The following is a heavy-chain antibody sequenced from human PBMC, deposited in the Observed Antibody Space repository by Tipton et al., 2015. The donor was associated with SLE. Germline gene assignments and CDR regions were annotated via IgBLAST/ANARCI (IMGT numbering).Heavy chain of an antibody. D-gene: IGHD5-24*01. CDR2: FGGDGNII. J-gene: IGHJ6*03. Sequence: LGDYWMHWVRQSPGEGLVWVSRFGGDGNIIYADSVKGRFTISRDDAKNTLYLQMDSLTAEDTALYYCVKGRDGYKLGGPRYYMDVWGKGTTVTVSS. V-gene: IGHV3-74*01. CDR1: LGDYW. CDR3: VKGRDGYKLGGPRYYMDV.